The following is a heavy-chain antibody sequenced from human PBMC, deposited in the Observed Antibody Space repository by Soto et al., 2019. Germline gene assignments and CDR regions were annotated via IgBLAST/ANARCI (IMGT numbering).Heavy chain of an antibody. Sequence: VQLVESGGGLVQPGGSLKLSCAASGFTFSGSAMHWVRQASGKGLEWVGRIRSKANSYATAYAASVKGRFTISRDDSKNTAYLQMNSLKTEDTAVYYCTSHVAYCSGGSCVDYWGQGTLVTVSS. D-gene: IGHD2-15*01. CDR2: IRSKANSYAT. V-gene: IGHV3-73*01. J-gene: IGHJ4*02. CDR1: GFTFSGSA. CDR3: TSHVAYCSGGSCVDY.